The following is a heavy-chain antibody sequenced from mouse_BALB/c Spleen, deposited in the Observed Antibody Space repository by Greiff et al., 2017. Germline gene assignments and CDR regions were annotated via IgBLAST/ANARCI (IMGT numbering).Heavy chain of an antibody. CDR2: LWAGGST. D-gene: IGHD1-1*01. V-gene: IGHV2-9*02. CDR3: AKTGVVPYWYFDV. Sequence: VHLVESGPGLVAPSQSLSITCTVSGFSLTSYGVHWVRQPPGKGLEWLGVLWAGGSTNYNSALMSRLSISKDNSKSQVFLKLNSLQTDDTATYYCAKTGVVPYWYFDVWGAGTTVTVSS. J-gene: IGHJ1*01. CDR1: GFSLTSYG.